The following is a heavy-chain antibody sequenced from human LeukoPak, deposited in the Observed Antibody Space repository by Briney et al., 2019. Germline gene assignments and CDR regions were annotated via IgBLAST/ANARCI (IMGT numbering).Heavy chain of an antibody. J-gene: IGHJ4*02. CDR2: ISSSGSTI. CDR3: AREPITLSPPALYFDY. CDR1: GFTFSDYY. D-gene: IGHD3-10*01. Sequence: GSLSLSCAASGFTFSDYYMSWIRPAPGKGLEWVSYISSSGSTIYYADSVKGRFTISRDNAKNSLYLQMNSLRAEDTAVYYCAREPITLSPPALYFDYWGQGTLVTVSS. V-gene: IGHV3-11*01.